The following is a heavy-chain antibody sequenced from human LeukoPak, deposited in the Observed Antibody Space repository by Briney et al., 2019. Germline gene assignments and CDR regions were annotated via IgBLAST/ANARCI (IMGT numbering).Heavy chain of an antibody. J-gene: IGHJ4*02. CDR2: ISGSGGRT. CDR3: ARQLGYCSDGSCYFDY. CDR1: GFTFSSYW. V-gene: IGHV3-23*01. Sequence: GGSLRPSCAASGFTFSSYWMSWVRQAPGRGLEWVAAISGSGGRTYYADSVKGRFTISRDNSKNTLHLQMNSLRAEDTAVYHCARQLGYCSDGSCYFDYWGQGTLVTVSS. D-gene: IGHD2-15*01.